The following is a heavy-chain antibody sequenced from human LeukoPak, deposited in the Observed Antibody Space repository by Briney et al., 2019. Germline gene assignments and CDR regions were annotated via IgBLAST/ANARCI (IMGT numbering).Heavy chain of an antibody. V-gene: IGHV3-30*02. CDR3: AKNRWGSVATPDS. J-gene: IGHJ4*02. CDR1: GLTFSNYA. D-gene: IGHD5-12*01. CDR2: IRYDGTNT. Sequence: RGSLRLSCAASGLTFSNYAMSWVRQAQVKGLEWVTFIRYDGTNTYADSVKGRFTISRDNSKNTVYLQMNSLRTEDTALYYCAKNRWGSVATPDSWGQGTLVTVSS.